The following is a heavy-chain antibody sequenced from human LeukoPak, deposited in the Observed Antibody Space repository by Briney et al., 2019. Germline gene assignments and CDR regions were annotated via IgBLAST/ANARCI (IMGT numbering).Heavy chain of an antibody. J-gene: IGHJ3*02. CDR2: IYYSGST. D-gene: IGHD3-3*01. CDR1: GGSISSYY. CDR3: ARGSRAIFGVGLDAFDI. V-gene: IGHV4-59*01. Sequence: PETLSLTCTVSGGSISSYYWSWIRQPPGKGLEWIGYIYYSGSTNYNPSLKSRVTISVDTSKNQFSLKLSSVTAADTAVYYCARGSRAIFGVGLDAFDIWGQGTMVTVSS.